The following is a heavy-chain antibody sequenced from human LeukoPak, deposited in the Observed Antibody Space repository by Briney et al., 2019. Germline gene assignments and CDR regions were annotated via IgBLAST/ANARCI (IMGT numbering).Heavy chain of an antibody. CDR2: ISGSGST. J-gene: IGHJ4*02. CDR3: AKQYSSSWHYFDY. Sequence: GGSLRLSCAASGFTFSSSAMSWVRQAPGKGLEWVSAISGSGSTYYADSVKGRFTISRDNSKNTLYLQMNSLRAEDTAVYHCAKQYSSSWHYFDYWGQGTLVTVSS. D-gene: IGHD6-13*01. CDR1: GFTFSSSA. V-gene: IGHV3-23*01.